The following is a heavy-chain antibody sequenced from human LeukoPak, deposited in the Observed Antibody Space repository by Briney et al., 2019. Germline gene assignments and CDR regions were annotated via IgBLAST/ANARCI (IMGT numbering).Heavy chain of an antibody. CDR2: IRGGGGST. CDR3: AKDASTYYDFWSGYSQIPNWFDP. J-gene: IGHJ5*02. D-gene: IGHD3-3*01. V-gene: IGHV3-23*01. CDR1: GYTFSSYA. Sequence: GGSLRLSCAAPGYTFSSYAMSWVPHAPGKGLEGLSAIRGGGGSTYYADAGKGRFTITSDNSKNTLYLQMNSLSAEDTAVYSSAKDASTYYDFWSGYSQIPNWFDPWGQGTLVTVSS.